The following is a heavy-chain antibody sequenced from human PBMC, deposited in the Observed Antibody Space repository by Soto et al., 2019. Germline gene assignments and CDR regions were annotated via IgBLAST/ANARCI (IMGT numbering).Heavy chain of an antibody. CDR1: GYTFTSYG. V-gene: IGHV1-18*01. Sequence: ASVKVSCKASGYTFTSYGISWVRQAPGQGFEWMGWISAYNGNTNYAQKLQGRVTMTTDTSTSTAYMELRSLRSDDTAVYYCARDWAETYYYDSSGYYYYYYYGMDVWGQGTTVTVSS. D-gene: IGHD3-22*01. J-gene: IGHJ6*02. CDR2: ISAYNGNT. CDR3: ARDWAETYYYDSSGYYYYYYYGMDV.